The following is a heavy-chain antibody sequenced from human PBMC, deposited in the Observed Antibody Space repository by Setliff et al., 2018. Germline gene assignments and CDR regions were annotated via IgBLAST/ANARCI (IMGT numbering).Heavy chain of an antibody. Sequence: LRLSCAASGFTFRNYEMNWVRQAPGKGLEWVSYINSGGSLIYYADSVKGRFTISRDNAKSSLYLQMNSLRAEDTAVYYCARDLIRGAPNWFDPWGQGTLVTVSS. V-gene: IGHV3-48*03. CDR1: GFTFRNYE. CDR3: ARDLIRGAPNWFDP. J-gene: IGHJ5*02. CDR2: INSGGSLI. D-gene: IGHD3-10*01.